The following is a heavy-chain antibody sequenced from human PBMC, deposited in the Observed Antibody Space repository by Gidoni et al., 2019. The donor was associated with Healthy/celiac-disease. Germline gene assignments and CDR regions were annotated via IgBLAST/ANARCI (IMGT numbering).Heavy chain of an antibody. CDR3: AREGPGWDYFDY. D-gene: IGHD6-19*01. J-gene: IGHJ4*02. Sequence: VQLVESGGGVVQPGRSLRLSCAASGFTFSRYGLHWVRQAPGKGLEWVAVIWYDGSNKYYADSVKGRFTISRDNSKNTLYLQMNSLRAEDTAVYYCAREGPGWDYFDYWGQGTLVTVSS. CDR1: GFTFSRYG. CDR2: IWYDGSNK. V-gene: IGHV3-33*01.